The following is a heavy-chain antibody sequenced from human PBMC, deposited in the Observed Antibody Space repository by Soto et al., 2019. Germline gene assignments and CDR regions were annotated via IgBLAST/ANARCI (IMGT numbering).Heavy chain of an antibody. CDR3: AKDIAAPYSN. J-gene: IGHJ4*02. D-gene: IGHD6-13*01. Sequence: QVQLVESGGGVVQPGGSLRLSCAASRFTFKNYGMHWVRQAPGKGLEWVAVISYDGSSKYYADSVKGRFTISRDNSNNTLYLQMNSLRVEDTAAYYCAKDIAAPYSNWGQGTLVTVSS. V-gene: IGHV3-30*18. CDR1: RFTFKNYG. CDR2: ISYDGSSK.